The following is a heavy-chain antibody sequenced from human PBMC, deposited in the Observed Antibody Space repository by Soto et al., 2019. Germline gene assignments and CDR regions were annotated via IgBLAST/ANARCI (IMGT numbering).Heavy chain of an antibody. J-gene: IGHJ6*02. Sequence: QVQLVQSGAEVKKPGSSVKVSCKASGGTFSSYAISWVRQAPGQGLEWMGGIIPIFGTANYAQKFQGRVTITADESTSTAYMELSSLRSEDTAVYYCARDARYISSSGYYYGMDVWGQGTTVTVSS. D-gene: IGHD6-6*01. V-gene: IGHV1-69*12. CDR3: ARDARYISSSGYYYGMDV. CDR2: IIPIFGTA. CDR1: GGTFSSYA.